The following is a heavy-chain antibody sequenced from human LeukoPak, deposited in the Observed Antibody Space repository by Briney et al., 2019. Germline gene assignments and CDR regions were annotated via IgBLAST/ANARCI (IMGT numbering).Heavy chain of an antibody. Sequence: PGGSLRLSCAASRFTFSSYGMHWVRQAPGKGLEWVAVIWYDGSNKYYADSVKGRFTISRDNSKNTLYLQMNSLRAEDTAVYYCARDQEGYYGSGSHYYYGMDVWGQGTTVTVSS. V-gene: IGHV3-33*01. CDR1: RFTFSSYG. J-gene: IGHJ6*02. CDR2: IWYDGSNK. D-gene: IGHD3-10*01. CDR3: ARDQEGYYGSGSHYYYGMDV.